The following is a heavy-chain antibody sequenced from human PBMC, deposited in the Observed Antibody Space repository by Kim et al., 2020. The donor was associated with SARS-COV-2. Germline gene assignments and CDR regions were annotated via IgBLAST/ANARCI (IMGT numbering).Heavy chain of an antibody. V-gene: IGHV3-13*01. J-gene: IGHJ3*02. CDR3: ARGYSSSWYWAFDI. Sequence: YPGSVKARFTISRENAKNSLYLQMNSLRARDTAVYYCARGYSSSWYWAFDIWGQGTMVTVSS. D-gene: IGHD6-13*01.